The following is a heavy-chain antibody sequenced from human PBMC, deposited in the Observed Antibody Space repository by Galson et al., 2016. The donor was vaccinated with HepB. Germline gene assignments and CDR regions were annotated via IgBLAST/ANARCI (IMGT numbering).Heavy chain of an antibody. J-gene: IGHJ3*02. V-gene: IGHV3-11*05. D-gene: IGHD3-10*01. CDR3: ARDNTYSGSGTYFDAFDI. Sequence: SVKGRFTISRDNAKNSLYLQMNSLRVEDTAVYYCARDNTYSGSGTYFDAFDIWGQGTMVTVSS.